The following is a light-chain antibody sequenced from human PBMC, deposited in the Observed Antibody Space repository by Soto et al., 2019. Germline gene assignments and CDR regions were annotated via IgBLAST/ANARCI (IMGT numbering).Light chain of an antibody. CDR3: QQYKDWPKT. CDR2: GAS. J-gene: IGKJ1*01. V-gene: IGKV3-15*01. Sequence: ETVVTQSPATLSLSPGEGAVLSCRASQSVSSYLAWYQQRPGQAPRLLIYGASTRATGIPTRFSGSGSGTEFTLTIGSLQSEDSAVYYCQQYKDWPKTFGQGTKVEI. CDR1: QSVSSY.